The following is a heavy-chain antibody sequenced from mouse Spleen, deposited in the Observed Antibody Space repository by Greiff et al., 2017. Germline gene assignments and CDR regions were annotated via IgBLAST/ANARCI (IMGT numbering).Heavy chain of an antibody. J-gene: IGHJ2*01. CDR3: ARSGESYYFDY. Sequence: EVKLQQSGPVLVKPGASVKMSCKASGYTFTDYYMNWVKQSHGKSLEWIGVINPYNGGTSYNQKFKGKATLTVDKSSSTAYMELNSLTSEDSAVYYCARSGESYYFDYWGQGTTLTVSS. D-gene: IGHD3-1*01. CDR1: GYTFTDYY. CDR2: INPYNGGT. V-gene: IGHV1-19*01.